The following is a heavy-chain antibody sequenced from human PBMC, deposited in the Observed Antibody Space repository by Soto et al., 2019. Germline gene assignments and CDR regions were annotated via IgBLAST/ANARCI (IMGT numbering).Heavy chain of an antibody. CDR1: GGTFSSYA. D-gene: IGHD3-3*01. Sequence: ASVKVSCKASGGTFSSYAISWVRQAPGQRLEWMGWINAGNGNTKYSQKFQGRVTITRDTSASTAYMELSSLRSEDTAVYYCAREGLRFLEWLSIQNWFDPWGQGTLVTVSS. V-gene: IGHV1-3*01. CDR3: AREGLRFLEWLSIQNWFDP. J-gene: IGHJ5*02. CDR2: INAGNGNT.